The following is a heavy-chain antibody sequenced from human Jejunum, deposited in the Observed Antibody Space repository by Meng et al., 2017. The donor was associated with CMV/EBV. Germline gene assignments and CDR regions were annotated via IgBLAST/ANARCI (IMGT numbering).Heavy chain of an antibody. CDR2: IRLDATDK. J-gene: IGHJ4*02. CDR1: GFSFSTYS. CDR3: ARDVPDHYSPNY. V-gene: IGHV3-30*02. D-gene: IGHD4-11*01. Sequence: QMPLVESGGGVVQPGGSLGLSCAASGFSFSTYSMYWVRQAPGKGLEWVSFIRLDATDKFYADSVKGRFTISRDNSKNMLYLQMSSLRTEDTAVYYCARDVPDHYSPNYWGQGTLVTVSS.